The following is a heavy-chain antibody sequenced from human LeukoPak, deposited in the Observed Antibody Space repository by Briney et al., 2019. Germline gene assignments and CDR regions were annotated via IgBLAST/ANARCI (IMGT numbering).Heavy chain of an antibody. CDR1: GGSISGYY. CDR2: IYSSGST. Sequence: SETLSLTCTVSGGSISGYYWNWIRQPPGKGLEWIGYIYSSGSTNYNASLKSRVTVSVDTSKNQFSLKLSSVTAPDTAVYYCGRLGYSYSVDSWGQGTLVIVSS. CDR3: GRLGYSYSVDS. D-gene: IGHD5-18*01. J-gene: IGHJ4*02. V-gene: IGHV4-4*09.